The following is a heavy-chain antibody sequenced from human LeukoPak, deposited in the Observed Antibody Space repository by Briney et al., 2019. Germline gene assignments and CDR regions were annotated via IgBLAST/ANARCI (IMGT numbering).Heavy chain of an antibody. J-gene: IGHJ4*02. V-gene: IGHV4-39*07. CDR3: ARSTYSSSWD. CDR2: IYYSGST. Sequence: SETLSLTCTVSGGSISSSSYYWGWIRQPPGKGLEWIGSIYYSGSTYYNPSLKSRVTISLDTSKYQFSLNLSSVTAADTAVYYCARSTYSSSWDWGQGTLVTVSS. D-gene: IGHD6-13*01. CDR1: GGSISSSSYY.